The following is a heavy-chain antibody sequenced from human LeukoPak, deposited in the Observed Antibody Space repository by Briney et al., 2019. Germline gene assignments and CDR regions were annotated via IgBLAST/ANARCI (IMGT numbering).Heavy chain of an antibody. V-gene: IGHV3-23*01. Sequence: GGSLRLSCAASGFTFSSYAMSWVRQAPGEGLEGVSAISGSGGSTYYADSVKGRFTISRDNSKNTLYLQMNSLRAEDTAVYYCAKGKYSYYRFDYWGQGTLVTVSS. D-gene: IGHD5-18*01. CDR3: AKGKYSYYRFDY. CDR2: ISGSGGST. J-gene: IGHJ4*02. CDR1: GFTFSSYA.